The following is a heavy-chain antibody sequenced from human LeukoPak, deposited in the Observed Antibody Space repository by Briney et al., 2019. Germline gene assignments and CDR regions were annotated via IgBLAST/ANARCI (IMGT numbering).Heavy chain of an antibody. CDR2: ISTSSSYI. D-gene: IGHD5-18*01. Sequence: PGGSLRLSCAASGFTFSSYSMNWVRQAPGKGLEWVSSISTSSSYIYYADSVKGRFTISRDNAKNSLYLQMNSLRAEDTAVYYCARDQWLQSYHYMDVWGKGTTVTVSS. CDR1: GFTFSSYS. J-gene: IGHJ6*03. CDR3: ARDQWLQSYHYMDV. V-gene: IGHV3-21*01.